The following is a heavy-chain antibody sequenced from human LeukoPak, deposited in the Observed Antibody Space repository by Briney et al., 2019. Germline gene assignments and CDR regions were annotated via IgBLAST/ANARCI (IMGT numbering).Heavy chain of an antibody. Sequence: SETLSLTCTVSGGSISSYYWSWIRQPPGKGLEWIGYIYYSGSTNYNPSLKSRVTISVDTSKNQFSLKLSSVAAADTAVYYCARRGYSSSYYFDYWGQGTLVTVSS. CDR3: ARRGYSSSYYFDY. D-gene: IGHD6-19*01. J-gene: IGHJ4*02. V-gene: IGHV4-59*08. CDR1: GGSISSYY. CDR2: IYYSGST.